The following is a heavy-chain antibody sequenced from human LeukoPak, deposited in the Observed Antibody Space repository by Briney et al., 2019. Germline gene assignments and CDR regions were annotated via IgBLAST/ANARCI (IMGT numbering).Heavy chain of an antibody. CDR1: GFTFSNAW. V-gene: IGHV3-15*01. CDR3: TTEVVVAALPYPA. CDR2: IKSKTDGGTT. J-gene: IGHJ4*02. Sequence: GGSLRLSCAASGFTFSNAWMSWVRQAPGKGLEWVGRIKSKTDGGTTDYAAPVKGRFTISRDDSKNTLYLQMNSLKTEDTAVYYCTTEVVVAALPYPAWGQGTLVTVPS. D-gene: IGHD2-15*01.